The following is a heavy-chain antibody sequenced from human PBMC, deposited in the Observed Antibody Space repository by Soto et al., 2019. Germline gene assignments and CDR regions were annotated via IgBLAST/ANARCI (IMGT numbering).Heavy chain of an antibody. CDR3: ARDRFYGGFDS. CDR2: MTPDSGDT. J-gene: IGHJ5*01. CDR1: GHTLASYD. Sequence: QVQLVQSGAEVRKPGASVKVSCKASGHTLASYDINWVRQATGQGLEWMGWMTPDSGDTGHAQKFQGRVTMTWDNSRTTAYMELSSLRSDDTAVYYCARDRFYGGFDSWGQGTLVTVSS. V-gene: IGHV1-8*01. D-gene: IGHD3-16*01.